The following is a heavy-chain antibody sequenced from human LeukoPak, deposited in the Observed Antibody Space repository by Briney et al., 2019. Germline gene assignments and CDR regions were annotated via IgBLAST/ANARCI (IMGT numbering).Heavy chain of an antibody. CDR2: IRYDGSNK. J-gene: IGHJ4*02. D-gene: IGHD3-22*01. CDR1: GFTFSSYG. CDR3: ARTLYDSSGYYPYYFDS. Sequence: GGSLRLSCAASGFTFSSYGMHWVRQAPGKGLERVAFIRYDGSNKYYPDSVKGRFTISRDNSKDTLYLQMNSLRAEVTAVYYCARTLYDSSGYYPYYFDSWGQGTLVTVSS. V-gene: IGHV3-30*02.